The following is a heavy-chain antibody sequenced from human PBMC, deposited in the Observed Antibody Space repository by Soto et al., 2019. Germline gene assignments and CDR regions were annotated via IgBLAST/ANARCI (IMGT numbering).Heavy chain of an antibody. D-gene: IGHD3-3*01. J-gene: IGHJ5*02. CDR2: IIPILGIA. CDR1: GLTFTSSA. Sequence: ASVNVSCKASGLTFTSSAVQCLRQARGQRLEWIGWIIPILGIANYAQKFQGRVTITADKSTSTAYMELSSLRSEDTAVYYCASSRGTTIFGVVRNWFDPWGQGTLVTVSS. CDR3: ASSRGTTIFGVVRNWFDP. V-gene: IGHV1-69*10.